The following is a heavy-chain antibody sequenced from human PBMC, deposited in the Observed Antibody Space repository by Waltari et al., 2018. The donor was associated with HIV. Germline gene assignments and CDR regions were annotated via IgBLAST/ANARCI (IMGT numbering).Heavy chain of an antibody. Sequence: VQLVQSGPEMRKPGASVKISCRACGLPFTNFVFSWVRQAPGQGLVWLGWSCADDSNREVAQRFKDRFILTTDSSTTTAYLEMRNLRSDDTATLYGVRGGGSWFYDMYYYQGMDIWGQGTAVTVSS. CDR3: VRGGGSWFYDMYYYQGMDI. V-gene: IGHV1-18*01. D-gene: IGHD3-10*01. CDR1: GLPFTNFV. CDR2: SCADDSNR. J-gene: IGHJ6*02.